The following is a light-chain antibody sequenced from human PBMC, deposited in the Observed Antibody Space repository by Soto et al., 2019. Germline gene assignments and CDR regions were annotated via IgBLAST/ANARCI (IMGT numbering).Light chain of an antibody. CDR3: QQYDDYPLT. CDR1: QSIRSW. CDR2: DAS. V-gene: IGKV1-5*01. Sequence: DIKMTQSPSSLSASVGDRVTITCRASQSIRSWLAWYQQKPGEAPKFLIYDASTLESGVPSRFSGSGSGTEFTLTISSLQPDDFATYYCQQYDDYPLTFGGGTKVDI. J-gene: IGKJ4*01.